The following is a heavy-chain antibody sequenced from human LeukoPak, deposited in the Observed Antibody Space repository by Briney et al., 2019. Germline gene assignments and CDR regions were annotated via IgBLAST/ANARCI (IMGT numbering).Heavy chain of an antibody. CDR1: GFTFSSYA. J-gene: IGHJ4*02. D-gene: IGHD2-2*01. V-gene: IGHV3-23*01. CDR2: ISGSGGST. CDR3: AKDWGFCSSTSCYHFDY. Sequence: GGSLRLSCRASGFTFSSYAMSWVRQAPGKGLEWVSAISGSGGSTYYADSVKGRFTISRDNSKNTLYLQMNSLRAEDTAVYYCAKDWGFCSSTSCYHFDYWGQGTLVTVSS.